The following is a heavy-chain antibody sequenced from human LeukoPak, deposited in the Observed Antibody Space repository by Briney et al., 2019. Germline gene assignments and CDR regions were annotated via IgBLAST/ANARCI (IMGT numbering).Heavy chain of an antibody. J-gene: IGHJ4*02. CDR3: ASSYYDSSGYPRGPFDY. D-gene: IGHD3-22*01. V-gene: IGHV3-23*01. CDR2: ISGSGGST. Sequence: GGSLRLSCAASGFTFSSYAMSWVRQAPGRGLEWVSAISGSGGSTYYADSVKGRFTISRDNSKNTLYLQMNSLRAEDTAVYYCASSYYDSSGYPRGPFDYWGQGTLVTVSS. CDR1: GFTFSSYA.